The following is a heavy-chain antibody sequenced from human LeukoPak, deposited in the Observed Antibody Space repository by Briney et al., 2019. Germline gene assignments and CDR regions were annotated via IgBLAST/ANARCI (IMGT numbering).Heavy chain of an antibody. Sequence: SETLSLTCTVSGGSISSYYWSWIRQPPGKGLEWIGYIYYSGSTNYNPSLKSRVTISVDTSKNQFSLKLSSVTAADTAVYYCARGSALWEPGDYWGQGTLVTVSS. CDR3: ARGSALWEPGDY. V-gene: IGHV4-59*01. CDR2: IYYSGST. CDR1: GGSISSYY. J-gene: IGHJ4*02. D-gene: IGHD1-26*01.